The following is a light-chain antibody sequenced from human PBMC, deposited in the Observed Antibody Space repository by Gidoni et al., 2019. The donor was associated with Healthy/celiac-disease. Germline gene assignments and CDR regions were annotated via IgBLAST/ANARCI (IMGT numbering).Light chain of an antibody. CDR1: SSDVGGYNY. V-gene: IGLV2-14*01. Sequence: QSALTPPASVSGSPGQSITISCTGTSSDVGGYNYVSWYQQHPGKAPKLMIYEVSNRPSGVSNRFSGSKSGNTASLTISGLQAEDEADYYCSSYTSSSTVVFGGGTKLTV. CDR3: SSYTSSSTVV. CDR2: EVS. J-gene: IGLJ2*01.